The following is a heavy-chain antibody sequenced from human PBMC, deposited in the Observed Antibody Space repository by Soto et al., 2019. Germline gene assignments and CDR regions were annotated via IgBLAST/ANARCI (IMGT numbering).Heavy chain of an antibody. CDR1: GFTVSNTY. J-gene: IGHJ5*02. Sequence: ELQLVETGGGLIQPGGSLRLSCAASGFTVSNTYMTWVRQPPGKGLECVSVIHTAGGTNYADSVKGRFIISRDNSKNPLYLHMNGLRADDTAVYYCARAFPGAKGGFDPWGHGTLFTVSS. CDR3: ARAFPGAKGGFDP. V-gene: IGHV3-53*02. CDR2: IHTAGGT.